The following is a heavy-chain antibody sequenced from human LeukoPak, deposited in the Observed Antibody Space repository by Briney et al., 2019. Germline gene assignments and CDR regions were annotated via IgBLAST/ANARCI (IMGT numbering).Heavy chain of an antibody. CDR3: SNSLNY. D-gene: IGHD2-15*01. V-gene: IGHV3-7*01. CDR1: GFTFSRSW. Sequence: GGSLRLSCVDSGFTFSRSWMDWVRQAPGKGLEWVANIKVDGSETYYVDSAEGRFTISRDNAKSSLYLQMDSLRVEDTAIYYCSNSLNYWGQGTLVTVSS. CDR2: IKVDGSET. J-gene: IGHJ4*02.